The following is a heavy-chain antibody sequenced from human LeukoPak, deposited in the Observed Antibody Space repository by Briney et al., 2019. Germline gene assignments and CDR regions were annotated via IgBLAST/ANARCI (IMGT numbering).Heavy chain of an antibody. CDR3: ATQYGNSDY. V-gene: IGHV3-33*01. J-gene: IGHJ4*02. CDR1: GLTFSTYG. D-gene: IGHD4-17*01. Sequence: GKSLRLSCAVSGLTFSTYGMHWVRQAPGKGLEWVAVIWKDGSNKDYADSVKGRFTISRNNSKNTLYLQMNSLRAEDTAVYYCATQYGNSDYWGQGTLVTVSS. CDR2: IWKDGSNK.